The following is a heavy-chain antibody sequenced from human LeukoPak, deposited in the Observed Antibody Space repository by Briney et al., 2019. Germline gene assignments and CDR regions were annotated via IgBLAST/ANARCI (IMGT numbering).Heavy chain of an antibody. CDR2: INHSGST. CDR3: ARVGHNVGHYYGMDV. D-gene: IGHD1-14*01. CDR1: GGSFSDYY. Sequence: KPSETLSLTCAVYGGSFSDYYWSWIRQPPGKGLEWIGEINHSGSTNYNPSLESRVTISIDTSENQFSLRLSSVTAADTAVYYCARVGHNVGHYYGMDVWGQGTTVTVSS. V-gene: IGHV4-34*01. J-gene: IGHJ6*02.